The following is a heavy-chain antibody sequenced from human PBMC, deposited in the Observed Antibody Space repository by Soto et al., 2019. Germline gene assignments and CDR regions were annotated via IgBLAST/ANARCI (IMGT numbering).Heavy chain of an antibody. Sequence: EVQLVESGGGLVQPGGSLRLSCAASGFTFNTSWMDWVRQVPGEGLVWVSGIKRDGSYTAYADSVKGRFTISRDNAKNTLYLQMHTLRVEDTAMYYCGRGFRDHWGRGTLVTVSS. CDR1: GFTFNTSW. J-gene: IGHJ1*01. CDR2: IKRDGSYT. D-gene: IGHD3-10*01. V-gene: IGHV3-74*01. CDR3: GRGFRDH.